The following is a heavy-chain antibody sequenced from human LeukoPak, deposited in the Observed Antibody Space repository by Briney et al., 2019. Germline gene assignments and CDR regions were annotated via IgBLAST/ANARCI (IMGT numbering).Heavy chain of an antibody. D-gene: IGHD1-26*01. Sequence: SETLSLTCTVSGGSISSGGYYWSWIRQHPGKGLEWIGYIYYSGSTYYNPSLKSRVTISVDTSKNQFSLKLSSVTAADTAVYYYARGSIVGATTPWGQGTLVTVSS. J-gene: IGHJ5*02. CDR2: IYYSGST. CDR3: ARGSIVGATTP. V-gene: IGHV4-31*03. CDR1: GGSISSGGYY.